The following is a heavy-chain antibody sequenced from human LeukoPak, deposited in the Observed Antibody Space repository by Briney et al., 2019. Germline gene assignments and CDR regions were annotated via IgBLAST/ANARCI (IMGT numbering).Heavy chain of an antibody. D-gene: IGHD5-18*01. V-gene: IGHV3-49*03. CDR3: ARDPTTEAAIADSFDV. CDR1: GFTFGGKA. J-gene: IGHJ3*01. CDR2: TRSQPYGGTA. Sequence: GGSLRLSCTASGFTFGGKAMSWFRQAPGKGLEWVGFTRSQPYGGTAEYAASVKGRFTISRDYFKSIVYLLMNSLKTEDTAVYYCARDPTTEAAIADSFDVWGQGTMVTVSS.